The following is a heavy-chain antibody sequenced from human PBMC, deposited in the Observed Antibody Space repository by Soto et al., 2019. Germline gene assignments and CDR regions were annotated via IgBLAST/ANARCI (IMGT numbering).Heavy chain of an antibody. D-gene: IGHD1-1*01. J-gene: IGHJ4*02. CDR2: SRNITKSYTT. Sequence: EVQLVESGGGLVQPGGSLRLSCAVSGFSLSDHYMDWVRQAPGKGLEWVGRSRNITKSYTTDYGASVKGRFTISRDDSKNSLYLQMNSLKTEDTAVYYCTRATDWGWGQGTLVTVSS. CDR3: TRATDWG. V-gene: IGHV3-72*01. CDR1: GFSLSDHY.